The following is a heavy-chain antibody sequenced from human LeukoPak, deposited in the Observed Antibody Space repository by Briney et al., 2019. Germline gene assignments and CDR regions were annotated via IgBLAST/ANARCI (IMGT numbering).Heavy chain of an antibody. J-gene: IGHJ4*02. V-gene: IGHV4-59*01. Sequence: SESLSLMCTVSGGSMSSNFWRWIREPRGKGLDCLGLSHNDRKRNSDPSLQSRVTISVDRSRNQFFLRLSSVTAADTAVYYCARALPGSLDYWRQGILVTVSS. CDR1: GGSMSSNF. CDR3: ARALPGSLDY. CDR2: SHNDRKR.